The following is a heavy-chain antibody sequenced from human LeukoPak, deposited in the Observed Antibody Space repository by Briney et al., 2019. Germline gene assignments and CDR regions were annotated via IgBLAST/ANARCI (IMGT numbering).Heavy chain of an antibody. CDR2: IWYDGSNK. CDR3: AREKYVDTAMVTSYFDY. Sequence: HPGGSLRLSCAASGFTFSSYGMHWVRQAPGKGLERVAVIWYDGSNKYYADSVKGRFTISRDNSKNTLYLQMDSLRAEDTAVYYCAREKYVDTAMVTSYFDYWGQGTLVTVSS. V-gene: IGHV3-33*01. CDR1: GFTFSSYG. D-gene: IGHD5-18*01. J-gene: IGHJ4*02.